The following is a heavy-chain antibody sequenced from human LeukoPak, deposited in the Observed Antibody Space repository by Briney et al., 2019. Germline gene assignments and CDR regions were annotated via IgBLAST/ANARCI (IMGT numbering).Heavy chain of an antibody. V-gene: IGHV3-21*01. J-gene: IGHJ5*02. CDR1: GFSVTAND. D-gene: IGHD6-13*01. CDR2: ITSSSSYI. Sequence: GGSLRLSCAVSGFSVTANDMSWVRQAPGKGLEWVSSITSSSSYIYYADSVKGRFTISRDNAKNSLYLQMNSLRAEDTAVYYCARTGPLSAAGRVGFDPWGQGTLVTVSS. CDR3: ARTGPLSAAGRVGFDP.